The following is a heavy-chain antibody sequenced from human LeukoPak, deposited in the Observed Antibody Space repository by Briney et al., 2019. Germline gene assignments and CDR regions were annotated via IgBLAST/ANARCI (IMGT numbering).Heavy chain of an antibody. CDR3: ARSTGSYDIDY. CDR1: GYTFTGYH. J-gene: IGHJ4*02. V-gene: IGHV1-2*06. Sequence: ASVKVSCKASGYTFTGYHIHWVRRAPGQGLEWLGRVNPNTGGTNYAQKFQGRVTMTRDTSISTAYMELSRLRSDDTAVYYCARSTGSYDIDYWGQGTLVTVSS. CDR2: VNPNTGGT. D-gene: IGHD1-26*01.